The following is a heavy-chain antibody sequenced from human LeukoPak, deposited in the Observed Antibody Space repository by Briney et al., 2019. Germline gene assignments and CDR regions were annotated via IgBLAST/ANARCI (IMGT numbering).Heavy chain of an antibody. V-gene: IGHV3-11*04. CDR1: GFTFSDNY. D-gene: IGHD1-14*01. Sequence: GGSLRFSCAASGFTFSDNYMIWIRQAPGKGLEWISYISDTGDTTYYADPVKGRFTISRDNAKNSLYLQMNSLRAEDTAVYYCARARKGYYFDYWVQGNLVTVSS. CDR2: ISDTGDTT. CDR3: ARARKGYYFDY. J-gene: IGHJ4*02.